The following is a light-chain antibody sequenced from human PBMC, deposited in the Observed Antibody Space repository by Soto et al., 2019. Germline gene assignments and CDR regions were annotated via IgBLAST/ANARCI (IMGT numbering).Light chain of an antibody. J-gene: IGLJ1*01. CDR1: SSNIRNNY. V-gene: IGLV1-51*01. CDR3: GTWDSSLSAYV. Sequence: QSVLTQPPSVSAAPRQKVTISCSGSSSNIRNNYVSWYQQLPGTAPKLLIYDNNKRPSGIPDRFSGSKSGTSATLGITGIQTGDEADYYCGTWDSSLSAYVFGTGTKV. CDR2: DNN.